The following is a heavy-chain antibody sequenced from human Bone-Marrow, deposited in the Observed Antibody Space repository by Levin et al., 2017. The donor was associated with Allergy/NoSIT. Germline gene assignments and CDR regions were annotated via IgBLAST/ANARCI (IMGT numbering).Heavy chain of an antibody. CDR1: GFTFSSHA. D-gene: IGHD6-13*01. Sequence: GESLKISCAASGFTFSSHAMSWVRQAPGKGLEWVSAISESGDKTYYTDSVKGRFTISRDNSKNTLYLQMNTLRVEDTALYFCCGAAEYWWGQGALVTVSS. CDR2: ISESGDKT. V-gene: IGHV3-23*01. CDR3: CGAAEYW. J-gene: IGHJ4*02.